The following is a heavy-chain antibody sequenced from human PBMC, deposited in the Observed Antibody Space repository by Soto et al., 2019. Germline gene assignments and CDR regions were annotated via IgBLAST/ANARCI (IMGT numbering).Heavy chain of an antibody. CDR3: ARGGSTHYYYGLDV. CDR2: VAASGST. J-gene: IGHJ6*02. CDR1: GGSISGFF. Sequence: SETLSLPCTVSGGSISGFFWTWVRQPPGMPLEGLGHVAASGSTAYNPSLRSRLSLSLDVSKNRFSLELTSVTAADTATYFCARGGSTHYYYGLDVWGQGTRVTVSS. V-gene: IGHV4-4*07.